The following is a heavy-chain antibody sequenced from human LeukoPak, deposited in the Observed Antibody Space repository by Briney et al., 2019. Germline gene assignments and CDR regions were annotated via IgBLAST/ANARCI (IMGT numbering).Heavy chain of an antibody. CDR2: INHSGST. V-gene: IGHV4-34*01. D-gene: IGHD3-10*01. J-gene: IGHJ4*02. CDR1: GGSFSGYY. CDR3: ARGPTMVRGVIIRPLYYFDY. Sequence: SETLSLTCAVYGGSFSGYYWSWIRQPPGKGLEWIGEINHSGSTNYNPSLKSRVTLSVDTSKNQFSLKLSSVTAADTAVYYCARGPTMVRGVIIRPLYYFDYWGQGTLVTVSS.